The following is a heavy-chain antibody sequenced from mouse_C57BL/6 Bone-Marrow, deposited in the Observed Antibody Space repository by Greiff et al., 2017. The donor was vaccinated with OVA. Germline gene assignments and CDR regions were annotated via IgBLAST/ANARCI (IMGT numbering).Heavy chain of an antibody. CDR3: ARVRWLGAMDY. Sequence: QVQLKQSGAELARPGASVKMSCKASGYTFTSYTMHWVKQRPGQGLEWIGYINPSSGYTKYNQKFKDKATLTADKSSSTAYMQLSSLTSEDSAVYYCARVRWLGAMDYWGQGTSVTVSS. V-gene: IGHV1-4*01. CDR2: INPSSGYT. D-gene: IGHD2-3*01. CDR1: GYTFTSYT. J-gene: IGHJ4*01.